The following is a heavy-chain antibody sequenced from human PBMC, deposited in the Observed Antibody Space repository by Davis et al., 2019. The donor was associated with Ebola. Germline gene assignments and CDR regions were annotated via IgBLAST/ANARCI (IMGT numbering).Heavy chain of an antibody. CDR2: ISSSSSYI. D-gene: IGHD2-2*01. V-gene: IGHV3-21*01. Sequence: GESLKISCAASGFTFSSYSMNWVRQAPGKGLEWVSSISSSSSYIYYADSVKGRFTISRDNAKNSLYLQMNSLRAEDTAVYYCARDRIVVVPAASDAFDIWGQGTMVTVSS. CDR3: ARDRIVVVPAASDAFDI. CDR1: GFTFSSYS. J-gene: IGHJ3*02.